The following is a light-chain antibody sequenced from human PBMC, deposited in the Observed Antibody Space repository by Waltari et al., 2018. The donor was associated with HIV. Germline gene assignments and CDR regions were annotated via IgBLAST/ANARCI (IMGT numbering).Light chain of an antibody. CDR1: SLRSFF. J-gene: IGLJ1*01. V-gene: IGLV3-19*01. CDR2: GAN. Sequence: SSELTQDPVVSVALGQTINITCPGDSLRSFFANWYQQTPGQAPVLVVYGANRRPSGIPDRFSASNAGNTSSLIISDSQAVDEADYYCHSRDTNSDHYVFGGGTRVIV. CDR3: HSRDTNSDHYV.